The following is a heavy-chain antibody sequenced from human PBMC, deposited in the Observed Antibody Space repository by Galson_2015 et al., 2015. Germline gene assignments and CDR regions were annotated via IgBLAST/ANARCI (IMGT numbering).Heavy chain of an antibody. CDR1: GDSMIYY. CDR2: IYYSGST. D-gene: IGHD3-10*01. J-gene: IGHJ4*02. Sequence: SETLSLTCTVSGDSMIYYWSWIRQPPGKGLEWIGYIYYSGSTNFNPSLKSRVTISLDTSKHQFSLKLTSVTAADTAIYYCVRGAAGSGNRSFDYWGQGILVTVSS. CDR3: VRGAAGSGNRSFDY. V-gene: IGHV4-59*01.